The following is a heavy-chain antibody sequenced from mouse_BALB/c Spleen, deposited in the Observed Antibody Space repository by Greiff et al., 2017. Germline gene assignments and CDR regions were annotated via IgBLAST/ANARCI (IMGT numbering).Heavy chain of an antibody. D-gene: IGHD2-10*02. Sequence: EVKLEESGGGLVQPGGSRKLSCAASGFTFSSFGMHWVRQAPEKGLEWVAYISSGSSTIYYADTVKGRFTISRDNPKNTLFLQMTSLRSEDTAMYYCARMTSYAMDYWGQGTSVTVSS. V-gene: IGHV5-17*02. CDR1: GFTFSSFG. J-gene: IGHJ4*01. CDR2: ISSGSSTI. CDR3: ARMTSYAMDY.